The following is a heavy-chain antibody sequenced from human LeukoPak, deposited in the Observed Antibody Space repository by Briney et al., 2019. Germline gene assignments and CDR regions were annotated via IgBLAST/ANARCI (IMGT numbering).Heavy chain of an antibody. D-gene: IGHD3-10*01. CDR3: ARDRDAYGPPDY. Sequence: PGGSLRLSCAASGFTFSSYAMSWVRQAPGKGLEWISYISGSGSITYYADSVKGRFTISRDNAKNSLYLQMDSLRAEDTAIYYCARDRDAYGPPDYWGQGTLVTVSS. CDR2: ISGSGSIT. CDR1: GFTFSSYA. J-gene: IGHJ4*02. V-gene: IGHV3-48*03.